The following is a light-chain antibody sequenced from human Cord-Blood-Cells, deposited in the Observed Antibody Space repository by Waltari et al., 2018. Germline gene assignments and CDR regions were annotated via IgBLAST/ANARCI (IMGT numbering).Light chain of an antibody. CDR2: AAS. V-gene: IGKV1-39*01. Sequence: DIQKTPLPSSLSASVADRVTITCRASQSISSYLNWYQQKPGKAPKLLIYAASSLQSGVPSRFSGSGSGTDFTLTISSLQPEDFATYYCQQSYSTLCTFGPGTKVDIK. J-gene: IGKJ3*01. CDR1: QSISSY. CDR3: QQSYSTLCT.